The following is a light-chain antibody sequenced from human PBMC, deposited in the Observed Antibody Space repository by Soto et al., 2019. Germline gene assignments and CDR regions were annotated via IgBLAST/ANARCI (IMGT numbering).Light chain of an antibody. J-gene: IGLJ1*01. CDR1: SSDVGGSDY. CDR2: EVS. CDR3: SSYTSSNALEV. Sequence: QSVLNQPASVSGSPGQSITISCTGTSSDVGGSDYVSWYQHHPHRAPKLLIYEVSYRPSGVSDRFSGYKSGNTASLTISGLQAEDEADYYCSSYTSSNALEVFGIGTKLTVL. V-gene: IGLV2-14*01.